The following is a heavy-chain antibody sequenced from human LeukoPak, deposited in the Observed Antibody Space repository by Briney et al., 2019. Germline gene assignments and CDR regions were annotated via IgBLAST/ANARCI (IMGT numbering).Heavy chain of an antibody. CDR2: IKSKTDGGTT. D-gene: IGHD3-22*01. J-gene: IGHJ4*02. V-gene: IGHV3-15*01. CDR1: GFTFSNAW. CDR3: TTDEYYDSSGYYYGLEFDY. Sequence: PGGSLRLSCAASGFTFSNAWMSWVRQAPGKGLGWVGRIKSKTDGGTTDYAAPVKGRFTISRDDSKNTLYLQMNSLKTEDTAVYYCTTDEYYDSSGYYYGLEFDYWGQGTLVTVSS.